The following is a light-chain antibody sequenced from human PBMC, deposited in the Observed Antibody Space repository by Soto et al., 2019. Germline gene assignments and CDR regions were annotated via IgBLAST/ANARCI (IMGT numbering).Light chain of an antibody. J-gene: IGLJ2*01. CDR2: SND. V-gene: IGLV1-44*01. Sequence: QSVLTQPPSASGTPGQRVTISCSGSSYNIGSNPVNWYQQLPGTAPKLLIYSNDQRPSGVPDRFSGSKSGTSASLAISGLQYEDEADYYCATWDDSLNVVFGGGTKLTVL. CDR3: ATWDDSLNVV. CDR1: SYNIGSNP.